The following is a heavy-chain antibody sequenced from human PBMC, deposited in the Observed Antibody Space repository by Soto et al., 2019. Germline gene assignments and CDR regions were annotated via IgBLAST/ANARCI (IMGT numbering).Heavy chain of an antibody. CDR3: ARVGSIAAAGGVSDY. CDR1: GGTFSSYA. D-gene: IGHD6-13*01. Sequence: ASVKVSCKASGGTFSSYAISWVRQAPGQGLEWMGGIIPIFGTANYAQKFQGRVTITADESTSTAYMELSSLRSEDTAVYYCARVGSIAAAGGVSDYWGQGTLVTVSS. CDR2: IIPIFGTA. V-gene: IGHV1-69*13. J-gene: IGHJ4*02.